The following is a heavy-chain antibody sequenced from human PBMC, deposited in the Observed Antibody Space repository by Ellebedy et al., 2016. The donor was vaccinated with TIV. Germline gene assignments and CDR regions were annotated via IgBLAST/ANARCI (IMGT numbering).Heavy chain of an antibody. CDR3: AKVYLNIVALHS. CDR2: IGTFDDT. J-gene: IGHJ4*02. V-gene: IGHV3-13*01. D-gene: IGHD5-12*01. CDR1: GFTFSAYD. Sequence: GESLKISXVGSGFTFSAYDMHWVRQGRGKGLEWVSSIGTFDDTYYADSVKGRFTISRDNTKNSLYLHMNSLRAEDTALYYCAKVYLNIVALHSWGQGTLVTVSS.